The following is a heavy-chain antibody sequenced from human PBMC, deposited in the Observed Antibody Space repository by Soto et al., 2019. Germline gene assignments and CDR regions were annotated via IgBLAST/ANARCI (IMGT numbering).Heavy chain of an antibody. J-gene: IGHJ4*02. CDR1: GGSISSSSYN. Sequence: SETLSLTCTVSGGSISSSSYNWGWIRQPPGKGLEWIGSIYYSGRTYYNPSLKSRVTISVDTSKKQFSLKLTSVTAADTAMYYCARHKLYYGSGTYFDYWGPGTLVTVSS. D-gene: IGHD3-10*01. CDR3: ARHKLYYGSGTYFDY. V-gene: IGHV4-39*01. CDR2: IYYSGRT.